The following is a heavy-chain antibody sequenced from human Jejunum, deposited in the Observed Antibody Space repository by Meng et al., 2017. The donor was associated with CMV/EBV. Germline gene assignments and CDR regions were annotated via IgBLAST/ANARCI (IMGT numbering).Heavy chain of an antibody. J-gene: IGHJ4*02. CDR1: FIFSPYA. V-gene: IGHV3-23*01. D-gene: IGHD3-16*02. CDR3: AKDLSGESIWETSRGFDY. Sequence: FIFSPYALNWVRQAPGKGLEWVSAISGSGASTYYADSVKGRFTISRDNSKNTLYLQMNNLRAEDTAIYYCAKDLSGESIWETSRGFDYWGQGTLVTVSS. CDR2: ISGSGAST.